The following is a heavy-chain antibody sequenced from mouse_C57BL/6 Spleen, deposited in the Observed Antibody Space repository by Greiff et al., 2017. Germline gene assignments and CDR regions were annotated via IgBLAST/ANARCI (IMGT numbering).Heavy chain of an antibody. CDR3: ARDSSGLFDY. CDR1: GYAFSSYW. D-gene: IGHD3-2*02. Sequence: VQLVESGAELVKPGASVKISCKASGYAFSSYWMNWVKQRPGKGLEWIGQIYPGDGDTNYNGKFKGKATLTADKSSSTAYMQLSSLTSEDSAVYFCARDSSGLFDYWGQGTTLTVSS. CDR2: IYPGDGDT. V-gene: IGHV1-80*01. J-gene: IGHJ2*01.